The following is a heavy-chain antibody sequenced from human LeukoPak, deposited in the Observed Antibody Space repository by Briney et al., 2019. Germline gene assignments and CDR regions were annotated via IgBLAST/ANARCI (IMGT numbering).Heavy chain of an antibody. Sequence: GGSLRLSCAASGFTFSSYAMSWVRQAPGKGLEWVSAISGSGGSTYYADSVKGRFTISRDNAKNSLYLQMNSLRDDDTAVYYCARALVGTTSWGQGTLVTVSS. V-gene: IGHV3-23*01. D-gene: IGHD1-26*01. CDR2: ISGSGGST. CDR1: GFTFSSYA. CDR3: ARALVGTTS. J-gene: IGHJ4*02.